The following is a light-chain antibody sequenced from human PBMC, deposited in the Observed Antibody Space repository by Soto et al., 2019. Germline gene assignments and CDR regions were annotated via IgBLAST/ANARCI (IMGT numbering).Light chain of an antibody. CDR3: QQYGSSQRT. CDR1: QSVTTI. V-gene: IGKV3-20*01. CDR2: GAS. J-gene: IGKJ1*01. Sequence: IVLTQSPGTLSFSPGERVTLSCRASQSVTTILAWYQQKPGQAPRLLIYGASSRATGIPDRFSGSGSGKEFTLTISRLEPEDFAVYHFQQYGSSQRTFGQWTKVDIX.